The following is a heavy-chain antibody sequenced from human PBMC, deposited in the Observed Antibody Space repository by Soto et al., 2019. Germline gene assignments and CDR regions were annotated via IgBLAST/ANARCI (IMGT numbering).Heavy chain of an antibody. D-gene: IGHD3-22*01. CDR3: AREGGITMIVVVITNDAFDI. Sequence: GGSLRLSCAASGFTFSSYAMHWVRQAPGKGLEWVAVISYDGSNKYYADSVKGRFTISRDNSKNTLYLQMNSLRAEDTAVYYCAREGGITMIVVVITNDAFDIWGQGTVVTV. V-gene: IGHV3-30-3*01. J-gene: IGHJ3*02. CDR1: GFTFSSYA. CDR2: ISYDGSNK.